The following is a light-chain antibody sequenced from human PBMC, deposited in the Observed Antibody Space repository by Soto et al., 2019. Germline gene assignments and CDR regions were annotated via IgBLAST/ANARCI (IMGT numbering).Light chain of an antibody. V-gene: IGLV2-23*03. J-gene: IGLJ3*02. Sequence: QPVLTQPASVSGSPGQAITVSCTGSSSDVGTYNLVSWYQQHPGKAPKLIIYGGNKRPSGVSDRFSGSQSGDTASLTISGLQTEDEADYYCCSYANYNTFVVFGGGTKVTVL. CDR1: SSDVGTYNL. CDR2: GGN. CDR3: CSYANYNTFVV.